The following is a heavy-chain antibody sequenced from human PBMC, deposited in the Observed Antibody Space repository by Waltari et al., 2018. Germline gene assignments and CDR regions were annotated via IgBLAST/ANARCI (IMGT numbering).Heavy chain of an antibody. J-gene: IGHJ4*02. CDR1: GFAFXSSW. CDR2: IDNDGSGT. Sequence: EVRLEESGGGLVQPGGSLRLSCAAAGFAFXSSWMHWVRQAPGKGRVWVSSIDNDGSGTTYADSVMGRFTISRDNAKNTVYLEMNSLRAEDTAVYYCSRSPAGYSRSDYWGQGTLVTVSS. D-gene: IGHD5-18*01. V-gene: IGHV3-74*01. CDR3: SRSPAGYSRSDY.